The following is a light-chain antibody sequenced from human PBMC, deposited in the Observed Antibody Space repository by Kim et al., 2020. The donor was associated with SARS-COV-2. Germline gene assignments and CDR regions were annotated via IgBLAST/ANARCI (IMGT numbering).Light chain of an antibody. Sequence: IVLTQSPATLSLSPGESATLSCRASQGVTNYLAWYQHKPGQGPRLLIYDASNRATGIPARFSGSGSGTDFTLTISSLEPEDFAVYYCQQRSDWPLTFGEGPSWRS. CDR1: QGVTNY. V-gene: IGKV3-11*01. CDR3: QQRSDWPLT. J-gene: IGKJ4*01. CDR2: DAS.